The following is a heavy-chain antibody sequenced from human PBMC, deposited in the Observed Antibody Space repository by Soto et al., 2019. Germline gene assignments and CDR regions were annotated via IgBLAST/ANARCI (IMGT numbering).Heavy chain of an antibody. CDR3: ARQDSGYDLVHYYGMDV. V-gene: IGHV5-51*01. Sequence: GESLKISCKGSGYSFTSYWIGWVRQMPGKGLEWMGIIYPGDSDTRYSPSFQGQVTISDDKSISTAYLQWSSLKASDTAMYYCARQDSGYDLVHYYGMDVWGQGTTVTVSS. CDR2: IYPGDSDT. D-gene: IGHD5-12*01. CDR1: GYSFTSYW. J-gene: IGHJ6*02.